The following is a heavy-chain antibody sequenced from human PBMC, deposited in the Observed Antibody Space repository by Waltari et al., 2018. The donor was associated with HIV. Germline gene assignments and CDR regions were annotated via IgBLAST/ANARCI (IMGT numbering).Heavy chain of an antibody. CDR2: IIPMYGTP. J-gene: IGHJ6*02. CDR3: ARLGGESGDHKNYYYYGMDV. V-gene: IGHV1-69*01. Sequence: QVQLVQSGAEVKKPGSSVKVSCKDSGGTFSIAFRWVGTAPGQGLEWMGLIIPMYGTPTYAQKFQGRVTITADENTRTAYMELRGLRSEDTAVYYCARLGGESGDHKNYYYYGMDVWGQGATVTVS. CDR1: GGTFSIA. D-gene: IGHD2-21*02.